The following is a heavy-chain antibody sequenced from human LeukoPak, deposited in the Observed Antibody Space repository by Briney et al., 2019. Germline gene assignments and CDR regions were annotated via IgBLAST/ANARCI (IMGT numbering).Heavy chain of an antibody. Sequence: SETLSLTCTVSAVSISSSSYYWGWIRQPPGKGLEWIGSIYYSRNPYYNPSLKSRVTISVDTSKNQFSLKLSSVTAADTAVYYCARDTPPGIAAAGTPFYYYYMDVWGKGTTVTISS. CDR3: ARDTPPGIAAAGTPFYYYYMDV. D-gene: IGHD6-13*01. V-gene: IGHV4-39*07. CDR2: IYYSRNP. J-gene: IGHJ6*03. CDR1: AVSISSSSYY.